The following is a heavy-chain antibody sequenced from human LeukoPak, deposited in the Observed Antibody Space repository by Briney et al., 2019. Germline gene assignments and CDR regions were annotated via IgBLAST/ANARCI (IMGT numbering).Heavy chain of an antibody. V-gene: IGHV1-2*02. CDR3: ARVGQRITIFGVVKMKYYMDV. CDR1: GYTFTGYY. Sequence: GASVKVSCKASGYTFTGYYMHWVRQAPGQGLEWMGWINPNSGGTNYAQKFQGRVTMTRDTSISTAYMELSRLGSDGTAVYYCARVGQRITIFGVVKMKYYMDVWGKGTTVTVSS. D-gene: IGHD3-3*01. CDR2: INPNSGGT. J-gene: IGHJ6*03.